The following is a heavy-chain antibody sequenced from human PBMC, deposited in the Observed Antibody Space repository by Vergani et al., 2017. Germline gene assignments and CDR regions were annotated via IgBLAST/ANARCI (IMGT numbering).Heavy chain of an antibody. CDR2: ISGSGGST. CDR1: GFTFSDYY. V-gene: IGHV3-23*04. J-gene: IGHJ6*02. CDR3: AKGGYSGYDFAYYYYGMDV. D-gene: IGHD5-12*01. Sequence: VQLVESGGGLVKPGGSLRLSCAASGFTFSDYYMSWIRQAPGKGLEWVSAISGSGGSTYYADSVKGRFTISRDNSKNTLYLQMNSLRAEDTAVYYCAKGGYSGYDFAYYYYGMDVWGQGTTVTVSS.